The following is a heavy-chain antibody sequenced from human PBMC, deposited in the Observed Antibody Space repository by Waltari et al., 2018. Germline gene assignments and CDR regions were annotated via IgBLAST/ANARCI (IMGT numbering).Heavy chain of an antibody. V-gene: IGHV3-9*01. CDR2: ISWNSAII. Sequence: EVQLVESGGGLVQPGRSLRLSCAASGFSFDDYAMPWVRQAPGKGLGWVSGISWNSAIIGYADSVKGRFTIYRDNAKNSLYLQMNSLRAVDTAFYYCTKAGGAYYDILTGYTDAFDIWGQGTMVTVSS. D-gene: IGHD3-9*01. CDR3: TKAGGAYYDILTGYTDAFDI. J-gene: IGHJ3*02. CDR1: GFSFDDYA.